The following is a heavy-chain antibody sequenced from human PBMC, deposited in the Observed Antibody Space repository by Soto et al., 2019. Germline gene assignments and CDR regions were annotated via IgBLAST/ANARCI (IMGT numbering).Heavy chain of an antibody. CDR1: GGSISSRNW. CDR2: IHHSGST. J-gene: IGHJ4*02. CDR3: AGSGSYRDIDY. D-gene: IGHD3-10*01. Sequence: PSETLSLTCAVSGGSISSRNWWSWVRQPPGKGLEWIGEIHHSGSTNPNPSLKSRVTTSVDKSKNQFSLKLTSVTAADTAVYHCAGSGSYRDIDYWGQGTLVTVSS. V-gene: IGHV4-4*02.